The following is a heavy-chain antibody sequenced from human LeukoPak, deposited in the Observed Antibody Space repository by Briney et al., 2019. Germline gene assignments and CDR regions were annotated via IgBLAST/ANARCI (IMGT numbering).Heavy chain of an antibody. V-gene: IGHV3-30*03. D-gene: IGHD6-13*01. CDR2: ISYDGSNK. CDR3: VARIAAAGPHYYYYGMDV. CDR1: GFTFSSYG. Sequence: GGSLRLSCAASGFTFSSYGMHWVRQAPGKGLEWVAVISYDGSNKYYADSVKGRFTISRDNSKNTLYLQMNSLRAEDTAVYYCVARIAAAGPHYYYYGMDVWGQGTTVTVSS. J-gene: IGHJ6*02.